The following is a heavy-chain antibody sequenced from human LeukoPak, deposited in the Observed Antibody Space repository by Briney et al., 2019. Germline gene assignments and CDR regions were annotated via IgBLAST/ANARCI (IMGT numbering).Heavy chain of an antibody. CDR1: GGSISSYY. CDR3: ARDPPLYSGYDLGNY. D-gene: IGHD5-12*01. Sequence: PSETLSLTCTVSGGSISSYYWSWIRQPVGKGLEWIGRIYTSGSTNYNPSLKSRVTMSVDTSKNQFSLKLSSVTAADTAVYYCARDPPLYSGYDLGNYWGQGTLVTVSS. J-gene: IGHJ4*02. CDR2: IYTSGST. V-gene: IGHV4-4*07.